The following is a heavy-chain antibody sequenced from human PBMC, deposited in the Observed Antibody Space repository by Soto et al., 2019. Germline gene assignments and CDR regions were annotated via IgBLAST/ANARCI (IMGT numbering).Heavy chain of an antibody. CDR2: VIPLFDTA. D-gene: IGHD5-18*01. J-gene: IGHJ6*02. CDR3: ATGGHNDGYNFYHGMDV. V-gene: IGHV1-69*01. Sequence: QVQVVQSGAEVKKPGSSVNVSCKVSGGIFTNNSISWVRQAPGQGLEWLGGVIPLFDTAYYAPIFRGRLSISADGATTTAYMELSGLTSADTTVYFCATGGHNDGYNFYHGMDVWGQGTTVTVS. CDR1: GGIFTNNS.